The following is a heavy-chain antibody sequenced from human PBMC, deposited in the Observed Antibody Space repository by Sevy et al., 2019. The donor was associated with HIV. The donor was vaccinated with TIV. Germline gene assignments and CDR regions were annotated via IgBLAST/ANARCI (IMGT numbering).Heavy chain of an antibody. CDR2: INANSGGT. CDR1: GHTFTGYY. Sequence: ASVKVSCKASGHTFTGYYIHWVRQAPGQGLEWMGWINANSGGTNYAQKFQDRVTMTSDTCISTVYMDLSRLRSDDTAVYFCTRSGYYYGFDYWGQGTLVTVSS. V-gene: IGHV1-2*02. CDR3: TRSGYYYGFDY. D-gene: IGHD3-22*01. J-gene: IGHJ4*02.